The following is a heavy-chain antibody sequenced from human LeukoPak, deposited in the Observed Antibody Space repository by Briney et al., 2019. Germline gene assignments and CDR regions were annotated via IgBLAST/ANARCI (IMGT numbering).Heavy chain of an antibody. CDR1: GYTFTGYY. V-gene: IGHV1-2*02. CDR2: INPNNGGT. Sequence: ASVKVSCKASGYTFTGYYMHWVRQAPGQGLEWMGWINPNNGGTNYAQKFQGRVTMTRDTSISTAYMELSRLRSDDTAVYYCARVPVVVVPAAIDYWGQGTLVTVSS. D-gene: IGHD2-2*02. J-gene: IGHJ4*02. CDR3: ARVPVVVVPAAIDY.